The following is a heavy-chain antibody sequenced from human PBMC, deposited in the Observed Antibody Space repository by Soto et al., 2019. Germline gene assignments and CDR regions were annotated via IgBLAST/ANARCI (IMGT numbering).Heavy chain of an antibody. D-gene: IGHD3-10*01. CDR2: IKTRTDGGTT. V-gene: IGHV3-15*01. J-gene: IGHJ4*02. CDR1: GFTFTNAC. CDR3: TPDYSGSGELFGYFDF. Sequence: EVPLVESGGGLVEPGGSLRLSCAASGFTFTNACMSWVRQAPGKGLEWVGRIKTRTDGGTTDYAAPVKGRFTISRDDSKNTLYLQMNSLKTEDIAVYYCTPDYSGSGELFGYFDFWGQGTLVTVSS.